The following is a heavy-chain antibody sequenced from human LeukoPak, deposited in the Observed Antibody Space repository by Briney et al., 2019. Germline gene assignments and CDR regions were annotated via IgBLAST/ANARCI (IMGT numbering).Heavy chain of an antibody. J-gene: IGHJ3*02. V-gene: IGHV7-4-1*02. D-gene: IGHD5-24*01. CDR1: GYTFTSYA. Sequence: ASVKVSCKASGYTFTSYAMNWVRQAPGQGLEWMGWINTNTGNPTYAQGSTGRFVFSLDTSVSTAYLQISSLKAEDTAVYYCARDFKSVEMATILVLPGPHDAFDIWGQGTMVTVSS. CDR2: INTNTGNP. CDR3: ARDFKSVEMATILVLPGPHDAFDI.